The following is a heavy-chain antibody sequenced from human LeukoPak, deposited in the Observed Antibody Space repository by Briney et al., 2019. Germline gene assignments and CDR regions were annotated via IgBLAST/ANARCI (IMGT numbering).Heavy chain of an antibody. CDR2: TYYRSKWYN. J-gene: IGHJ4*02. D-gene: IGHD5-12*01. V-gene: IGHV6-1*01. CDR1: GDSVSSNSAA. Sequence: SQTLSLTCAISGDSVSSNSAAWDWIRQSPSRGLEWRGRTYYRSKWYNDYAVSLKSRITINPDTSKTQFSLQLNSVTPADTAVYYCARDFSGYDSPFDYWGQGTLVTVSS. CDR3: ARDFSGYDSPFDY.